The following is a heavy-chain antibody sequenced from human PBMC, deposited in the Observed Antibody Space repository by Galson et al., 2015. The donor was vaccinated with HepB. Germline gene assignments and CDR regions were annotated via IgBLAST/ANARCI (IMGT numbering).Heavy chain of an antibody. CDR2: IYYSGGT. J-gene: IGHJ6*02. CDR3: ARARFSVADYYYYGMDV. V-gene: IGHV4-59*13. D-gene: IGHD2/OR15-2a*01. Sequence: SETLSLTCAVYGGSFSGYFWSWIRQPPGKGLEWIGYIYYSGGTNYNPSLKSRVTISVDTSKNQFSLKLSSVTAADTAVYYCARARFSVADYYYYGMDVWGHGTTVTVSS. CDR1: GGSFSGYF.